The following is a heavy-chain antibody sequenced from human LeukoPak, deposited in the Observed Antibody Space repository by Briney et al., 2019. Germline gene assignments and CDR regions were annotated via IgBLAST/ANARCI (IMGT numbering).Heavy chain of an antibody. Sequence: GGSLRLSCAASGFTLSSYWMSWVRQAPGKGLEWVANIKQDGSVKQYVDSVKGRFIISRDNAKNSLYLQMNSLRAEDTAVYYCARDRGSGWYGGYFDYWGQGTLVTVSS. V-gene: IGHV3-7*01. CDR2: IKQDGSVK. CDR3: ARDRGSGWYGGYFDY. D-gene: IGHD6-19*01. J-gene: IGHJ4*02. CDR1: GFTLSSYW.